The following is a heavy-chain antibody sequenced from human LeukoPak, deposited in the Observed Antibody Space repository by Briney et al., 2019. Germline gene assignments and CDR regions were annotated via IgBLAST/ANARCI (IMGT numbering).Heavy chain of an antibody. D-gene: IGHD7-27*01. CDR3: ARGTGVYYYYGMDV. V-gene: IGHV4-59*12. CDR2: ICYSGST. CDR1: GGSISSYY. Sequence: SETLSLTCTVSGGSISSYYWSWIRQPPGKGLEWIGYICYSGSTNYNPSLKSRVTISVDTSKNQFSLKLSSVTAADTAVYYCARGTGVYYYYGMDVWGQGTTVTVSS. J-gene: IGHJ6*02.